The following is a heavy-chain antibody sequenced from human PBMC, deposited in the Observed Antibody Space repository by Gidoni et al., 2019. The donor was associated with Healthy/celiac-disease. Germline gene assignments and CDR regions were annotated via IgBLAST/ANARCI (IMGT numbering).Heavy chain of an antibody. J-gene: IGHJ6*02. V-gene: IGHV3-21*01. D-gene: IGHD1-26*01. CDR1: GFTFSRYS. CDR3: ARDLVGATDYYYYYGMDV. Sequence: EVQLVESGGGLVKPGGSLRLSCAASGFTFSRYSMNWVRQAPGKGLEWFSSISSSSSYIYYADSVKGRFTISRDNAKNSLYLQMNSLRAEDTAVYYCARDLVGATDYYYYYGMDVWGQGTTVTVSS. CDR2: ISSSSSYI.